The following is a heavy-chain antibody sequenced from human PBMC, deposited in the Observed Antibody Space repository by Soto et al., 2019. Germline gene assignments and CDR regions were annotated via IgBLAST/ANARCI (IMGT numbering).Heavy chain of an antibody. V-gene: IGHV1-58*02. J-gene: IGHJ6*02. CDR2: IVVGSGNT. D-gene: IGHD6-19*01. CDR3: ARDREAKNNSSGWSWDRSTNYYYYYYGMDV. Sequence: SVKVSCKASGFTFTSSAMQGVRQARGQRLEWIGWIVVGSGNTNYAQKLQERVTITGDKSTSTAYMELSSLRSEDTAVYYCARDREAKNNSSGWSWDRSTNYYYYYYGMDVWGQGTTVTVSS. CDR1: GFTFTSSA.